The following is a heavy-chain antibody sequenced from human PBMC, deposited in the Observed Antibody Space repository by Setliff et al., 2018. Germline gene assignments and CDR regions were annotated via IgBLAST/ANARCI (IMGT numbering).Heavy chain of an antibody. V-gene: IGHV3-72*01. CDR3: VRSAVYCASDCYPRYFDS. CDR1: GFTFSDHH. CDR2: SRNKANTYTI. D-gene: IGHD2-21*01. J-gene: IGHJ4*02. Sequence: GGSLRLSCAASGFTFSDHHIDWVRQAPGKGLEWVGRSRNKANTYTIAYAASVEGRFTISRDDSENSVYLEMNRLNTDDTAVYYCVRSAVYCASDCYPRYFDSWGQGTLVTVSS.